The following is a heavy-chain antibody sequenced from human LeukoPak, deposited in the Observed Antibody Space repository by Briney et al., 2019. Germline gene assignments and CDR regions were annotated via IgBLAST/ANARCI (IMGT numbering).Heavy chain of an antibody. CDR2: IYSGGST. J-gene: IGHJ5*02. D-gene: IGHD6-13*01. CDR1: GFTVSSNY. V-gene: IGHV3-53*05. Sequence: GGSLRLSCAASGFTVSSNYMSWVRQAPGKGLEWVSVIYSGGSTYYADSVKGRFTISRDNSKNTLYLQMNSLRAEDTAVYYCARRAAAAHMNWFDPWGQRTLVTVSS. CDR3: ARRAAAAHMNWFDP.